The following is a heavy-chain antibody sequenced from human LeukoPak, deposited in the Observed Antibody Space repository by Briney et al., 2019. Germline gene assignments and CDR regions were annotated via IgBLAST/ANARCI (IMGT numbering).Heavy chain of an antibody. Sequence: SVKVSCKASGGTFSSYAISWVRQAPGQGLEWMGGIIPIFGTANYAQKFQGRVTITTDESTSTAYMELSSLRSEDTAVYYCARVSSGATDAFDIWGQGTMVTVSS. D-gene: IGHD3-10*01. CDR3: ARVSSGATDAFDI. CDR1: GGTFSSYA. V-gene: IGHV1-69*05. J-gene: IGHJ3*02. CDR2: IIPIFGTA.